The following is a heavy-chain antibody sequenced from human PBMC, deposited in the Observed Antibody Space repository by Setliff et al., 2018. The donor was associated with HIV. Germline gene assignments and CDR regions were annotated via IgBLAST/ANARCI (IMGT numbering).Heavy chain of an antibody. Sequence: ASVKVSCKTSGYSFTTYYIHWMRQAPGQGLEWVGLMYTSGGGAKYAQKFQGRVTMTRDTSTRAVYMELTNLRSDDTAVYYCARGFSYCSGGSCYFGYWGQGTLVTVSS. CDR3: ARGFSYCSGGSCYFGY. CDR2: MYTSGGGA. CDR1: GYSFTTYY. V-gene: IGHV1-46*01. J-gene: IGHJ4*02. D-gene: IGHD2-15*01.